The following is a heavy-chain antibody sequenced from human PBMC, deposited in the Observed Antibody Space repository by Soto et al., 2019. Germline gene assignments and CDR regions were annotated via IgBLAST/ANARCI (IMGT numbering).Heavy chain of an antibody. CDR1: GLPKYW. CDR3: ARGGGWLIED. Sequence: DVQLVESGGGLVQPGGSLRLSCEDSGLPKYWMTWVRQAPGKGLEWVANIKQDGSEKEYVDAVKGRFTISRDNAKKSLYLQMNSLTVEATAVYYCARGGGWLIEDWGQGILVTVSS. V-gene: IGHV3-7*01. D-gene: IGHD3-16*01. CDR2: IKQDGSEK. J-gene: IGHJ4*02.